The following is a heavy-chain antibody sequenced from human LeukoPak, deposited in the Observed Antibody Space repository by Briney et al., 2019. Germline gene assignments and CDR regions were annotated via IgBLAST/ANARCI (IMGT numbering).Heavy chain of an antibody. D-gene: IGHD3-16*01. CDR2: ISSDSYYI. Sequence: GGSLRLSCAASGFTFSTYSMNWVRQAPGKGREGVSAISSDSYYIYDADSVKGRFTISRDNSKNTLYLQMNSLRAEDTAVYYCARSLWGPRMNYYYYMDVWGKGTTVTVSS. V-gene: IGHV3-21*01. J-gene: IGHJ6*03. CDR3: ARSLWGPRMNYYYYMDV. CDR1: GFTFSTYS.